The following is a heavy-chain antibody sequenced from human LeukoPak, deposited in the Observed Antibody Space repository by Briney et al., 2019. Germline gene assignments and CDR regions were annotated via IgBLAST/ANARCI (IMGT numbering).Heavy chain of an antibody. CDR3: ARVSYDILTCLYYFDY. Sequence: PGRSLRLSCAASGFTFSSYAMHWVRQAPGKGLEWVAVISYDGSNKYYADSVKGRFTISRDNSKNTLYLQMNSLRAEDTAVYYCARVSYDILTCLYYFDYWGQGTLVTVSS. CDR1: GFTFSSYA. CDR2: ISYDGSNK. J-gene: IGHJ4*02. V-gene: IGHV3-30*04. D-gene: IGHD3-9*01.